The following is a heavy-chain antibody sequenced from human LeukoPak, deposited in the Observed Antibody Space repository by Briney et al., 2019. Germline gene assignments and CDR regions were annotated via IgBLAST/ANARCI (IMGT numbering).Heavy chain of an antibody. CDR1: GXIXSDHR. Sequence: LRXSCAASGXIXSDHRIDWLRQAPGKGLEWVGRSLNKAESYTTDDAAGVRGRFSSARDETKNSLYLQMSSLKAEDTALYFCARASDYAYFDCWGQGTPVTVSS. V-gene: IGHV3-72*01. CDR2: SLNKAESYTT. D-gene: IGHD3-22*01. CDR3: ARASDYAYFDC. J-gene: IGHJ4*02.